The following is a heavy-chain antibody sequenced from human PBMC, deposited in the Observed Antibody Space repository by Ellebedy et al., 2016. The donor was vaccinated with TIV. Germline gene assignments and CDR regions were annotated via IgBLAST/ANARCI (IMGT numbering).Heavy chain of an antibody. Sequence: ASVKVSCKASGYTFTSYGISWVRQAPGQGLEWMGEIIPIFGTANYAQKFQGRVTITADESTSTAYMELSSLRSGDTAVYYCARATGADIHYYYHHDLNWFDPWGQGTLVTVSS. CDR2: IIPIFGTA. D-gene: IGHD3-22*01. CDR1: GYTFTSYG. V-gene: IGHV1-69*13. J-gene: IGHJ5*02. CDR3: ARATGADIHYYYHHDLNWFDP.